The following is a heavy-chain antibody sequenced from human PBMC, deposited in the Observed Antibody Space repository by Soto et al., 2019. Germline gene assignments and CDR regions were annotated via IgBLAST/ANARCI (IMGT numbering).Heavy chain of an antibody. CDR3: ARDGPSIAARPDPYYYYYGRDV. V-gene: IGHV3-30*04. Sequence: GGSLRLSCAASGFTFSSYAMHWVRQAPGKGLEWVAVISYDGSNKYYADSVKGRFTISRDNSKNTLYLQMNSLRAEDTAVYYCARDGPSIAARPDPYYYYYGRDVWGQGTTVTVSS. D-gene: IGHD6-6*01. CDR2: ISYDGSNK. CDR1: GFTFSSYA. J-gene: IGHJ6*02.